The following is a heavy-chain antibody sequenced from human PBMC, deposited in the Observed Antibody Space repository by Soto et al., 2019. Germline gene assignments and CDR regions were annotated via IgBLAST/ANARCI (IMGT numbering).Heavy chain of an antibody. Sequence: SVKVSCKASGGTFSRYGFIWVREVPGQGLEWMGGIIPVSGTANYALKFQGRVTITVDRVTSTGYMELTSLRSDDTAVYFCASTGEAPEGDESGRGYAFDIWGQGTKVTVSS. D-gene: IGHD1-26*01. V-gene: IGHV1-69*06. CDR2: IIPVSGTA. CDR1: GGTFSRYG. CDR3: ASTGEAPEGDESGRGYAFDI. J-gene: IGHJ3*02.